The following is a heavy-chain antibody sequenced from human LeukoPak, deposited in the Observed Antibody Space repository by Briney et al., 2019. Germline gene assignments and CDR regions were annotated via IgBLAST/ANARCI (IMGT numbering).Heavy chain of an antibody. CDR2: VSSDGSIK. J-gene: IGHJ4*02. CDR3: ARGYSSSWLGYFAS. CDR1: GFTFSSYV. V-gene: IGHV3-30*03. Sequence: GGSLRLSCVASGFTFSSYVIHWVRQAPGKGLEWVAVVSSDGSIKYNADSVKGRFTISRDTSKNTVYLQMNSLGAEDTAFYYCARGYSSSWLGYFASWVQGTLVTVSS. D-gene: IGHD6-13*01.